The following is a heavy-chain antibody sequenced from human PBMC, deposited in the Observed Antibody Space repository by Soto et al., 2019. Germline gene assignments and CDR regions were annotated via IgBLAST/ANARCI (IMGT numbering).Heavy chain of an antibody. V-gene: IGHV3-23*01. Sequence: GGSLRLSCAASGFTFSSYAMSWVRQAPGKGLEWVSAISGSGGSTYYADSVKGRFTISRDNSKNTLYLQMNSLRAEDTAVYYCAKDFSEFSGSYYFDYWGQGTLVTVSS. CDR1: GFTFSSYA. D-gene: IGHD1-26*01. CDR2: ISGSGGST. J-gene: IGHJ4*02. CDR3: AKDFSEFSGSYYFDY.